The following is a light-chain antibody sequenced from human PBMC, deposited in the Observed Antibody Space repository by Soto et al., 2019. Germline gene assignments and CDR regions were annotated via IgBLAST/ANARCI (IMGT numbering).Light chain of an antibody. CDR2: DVS. CDR3: ISYTSSSPDV. Sequence: QSALTQLASVSGSPGQSITISCTGTSSDVGGYNYVSWYQHHPGKAPKLIIFDVSNRPSGISNRFSGSKSGNTASLTISGLQAEDEADYYCISYTSSSPDVFGTGTKLTVL. V-gene: IGLV2-14*03. J-gene: IGLJ1*01. CDR1: SSDVGGYNY.